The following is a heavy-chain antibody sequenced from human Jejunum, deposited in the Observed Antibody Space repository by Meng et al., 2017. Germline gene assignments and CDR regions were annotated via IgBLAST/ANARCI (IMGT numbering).Heavy chain of an antibody. CDR2: ISYSGNT. CDR3: ASDQYASAWFKY. D-gene: IGHD2-2*01. Sequence: LPPPAPGPRLLNPSHALSTTFPVSGDSIKMTPYYWGGVRQPPGEGLEWLGSISYSGNTYYTPSLKSRVTISVDTSKNQFSLKVTSVTAADTAVYYCASDQYASAWFKYWGQGALVTVSS. J-gene: IGHJ4*02. V-gene: IGHV4-39*07. CDR1: GDSIKMTPYY.